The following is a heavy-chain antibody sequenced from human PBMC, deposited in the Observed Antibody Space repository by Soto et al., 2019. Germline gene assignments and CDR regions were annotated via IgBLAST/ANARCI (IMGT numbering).Heavy chain of an antibody. CDR1: GFTFSSYD. Sequence: PGGSLRLSCAASGFTFSSYDMNWVRQAPGKGLEWVSYISRSTNVIYNTDSVKGRITISRDNAKNSLYLQMNSLRAEDTAVYYCAREARGGGYFDYWGQGTPVTVSS. J-gene: IGHJ4*02. D-gene: IGHD2-15*01. V-gene: IGHV3-48*03. CDR2: ISRSTNVI. CDR3: AREARGGGYFDY.